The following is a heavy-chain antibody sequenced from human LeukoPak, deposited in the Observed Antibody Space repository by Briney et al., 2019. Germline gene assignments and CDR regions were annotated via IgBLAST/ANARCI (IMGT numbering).Heavy chain of an antibody. D-gene: IGHD3-9*01. CDR2: ISYDGSNK. CDR3: AKDIHPYYDILTGSAPYFDY. J-gene: IGHJ4*02. CDR1: GFTFSSYA. V-gene: IGHV3-30*04. Sequence: GGSLRLSCAASGFTFSSYAMHWVRQAPGKGLEWVAVISYDGSNKYYADSVKGRFTISRDNSKNSLYLQMNSLRAEDTALYYCAKDIHPYYDILTGSAPYFDYWGQGTLVTVSS.